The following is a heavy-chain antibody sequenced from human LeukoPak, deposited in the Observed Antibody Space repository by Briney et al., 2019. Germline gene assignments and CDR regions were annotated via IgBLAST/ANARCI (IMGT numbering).Heavy chain of an antibody. CDR3: AKDRASPGFNLFDP. Sequence: GGSLRLSCAASGFSFSSYAMNWVRQAPGQGLEWVSGISGRGDGTYYADSVRGRFTISRDSSKNTLYLQMNRLRAGDTAVYYCAKDRASPGFNLFDPWGQGTLATVSS. CDR2: ISGRGDGT. CDR1: GFSFSSYA. D-gene: IGHD5-12*01. J-gene: IGHJ5*02. V-gene: IGHV3-23*01.